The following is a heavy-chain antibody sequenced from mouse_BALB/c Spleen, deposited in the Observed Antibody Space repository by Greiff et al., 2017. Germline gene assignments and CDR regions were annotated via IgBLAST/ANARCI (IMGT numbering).Heavy chain of an antibody. CDR2: ISSGSSTI. CDR1: GFTFSSFG. Sequence: EVMLVESGGGLVQPGGSRKLSCAASGFTFSSFGMHWVRQAPEKGLEWVAYISSGSSTIYYADTVKGRFTISRDNPKNTLFLQMTSLRSEDTAMYYCARPYGNYLDYWGQGTTLTVSS. V-gene: IGHV5-17*02. CDR3: ARPYGNYLDY. J-gene: IGHJ2*01. D-gene: IGHD2-1*01.